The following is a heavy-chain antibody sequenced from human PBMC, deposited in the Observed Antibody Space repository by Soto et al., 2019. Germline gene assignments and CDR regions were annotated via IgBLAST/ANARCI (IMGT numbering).Heavy chain of an antibody. V-gene: IGHV3-15*01. D-gene: IGHD4-4*01. Sequence: GGSLRLSCSASGFSFDRAWASWVRQAPGRGLEWVGLIKTKTDGGTTDYAASVKGRFTISKDESEKTVYLHMNRLKTEDTAFYYCATTGYSNDGMFDSWGQGSLVTVSS. CDR2: IKTKTDGGTT. CDR1: GFSFDRAW. CDR3: ATTGYSNDGMFDS. J-gene: IGHJ4*02.